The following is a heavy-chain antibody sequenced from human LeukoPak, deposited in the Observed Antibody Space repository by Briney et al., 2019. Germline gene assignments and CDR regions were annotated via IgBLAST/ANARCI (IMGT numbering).Heavy chain of an antibody. D-gene: IGHD3-22*01. CDR3: ARPSTYYYDSSGHGAFDI. J-gene: IGHJ3*02. Sequence: PSQTLSLTCTVSGGSISNLNYYWSWIRQPAGKGLEWIGRIYASGSTNYNPSLKSRVTISVDTSKNQFSLKLSSVTAADTAVCYCARPSTYYYDSSGHGAFDIWGQGTMVTVSS. V-gene: IGHV4-61*02. CDR1: GGSISNLNYY. CDR2: IYASGST.